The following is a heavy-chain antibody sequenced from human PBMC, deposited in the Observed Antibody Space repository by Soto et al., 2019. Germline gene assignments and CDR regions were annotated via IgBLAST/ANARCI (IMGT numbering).Heavy chain of an antibody. CDR2: ISSSITII. Sequence: EVQLVESGGGLVQPGGSLRLSCAASGFTFTSYSMNWVRQAPGKGLEWVSYISSSITIIYYADSVKGRFTISRDNARNSLYLQINSLRAEDTAVYYCARRGLFESGGIDYWGQGTLVTVSS. J-gene: IGHJ4*02. CDR3: ARRGLFESGGIDY. D-gene: IGHD3-10*01. CDR1: GFTFTSYS. V-gene: IGHV3-48*01.